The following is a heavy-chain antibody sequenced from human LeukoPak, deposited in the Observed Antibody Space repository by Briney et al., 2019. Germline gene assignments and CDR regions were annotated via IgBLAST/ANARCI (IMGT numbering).Heavy chain of an antibody. CDR1: GGSISSGGYY. J-gene: IGHJ6*03. CDR2: IYYSGST. CDR3: ARGGNWSGYYYYMDV. Sequence: SETLSLTCTVSGGSISSGGYYWSWIRQHPGKGLEWIGYIYYSGSTYYNPSLKSRVTISVDTSKNQFSPKLSSVTAADTAVYYCARGGNWSGYYYYMDVWGKGTTVTVSS. V-gene: IGHV4-31*03. D-gene: IGHD3-3*01.